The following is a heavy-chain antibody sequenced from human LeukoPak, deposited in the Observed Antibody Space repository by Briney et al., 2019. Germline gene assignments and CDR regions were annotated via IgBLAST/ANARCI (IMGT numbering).Heavy chain of an antibody. D-gene: IGHD1/OR15-1a*01. Sequence: ASVKVSCKVSGYTLTELSMHWVRQAPGKGLEWMGGFDPEDGETIYAQRFQGRVTMTEDTSTDTAYMELSSLRSEDTAVYYCATESLLDRWAEQPSKPHYYYYYGMDVWGQGTTVTVPS. CDR3: ATESLLDRWAEQPSKPHYYYYYGMDV. V-gene: IGHV1-24*01. CDR1: GYTLTELS. J-gene: IGHJ6*02. CDR2: FDPEDGET.